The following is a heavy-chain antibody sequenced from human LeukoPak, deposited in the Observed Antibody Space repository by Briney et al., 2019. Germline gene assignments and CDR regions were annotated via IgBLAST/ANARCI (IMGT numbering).Heavy chain of an antibody. CDR2: SRNKANSYTT. Sequence: GGSLRLSCAASGFTFSDHYMDWVRQAPGKGLEWVGRSRNKANSYTTEYAASGKGRFTISRDDSKNSVSLQMNSLKTEDTAVYYCARGSYSSGWHPGDYWGQGTLVTVSS. CDR3: ARGSYSSGWHPGDY. CDR1: GFTFSDHY. J-gene: IGHJ4*02. V-gene: IGHV3-72*01. D-gene: IGHD6-19*01.